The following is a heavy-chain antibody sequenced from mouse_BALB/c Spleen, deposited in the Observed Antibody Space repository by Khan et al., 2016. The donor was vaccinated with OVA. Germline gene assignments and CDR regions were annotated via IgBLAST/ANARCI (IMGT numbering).Heavy chain of an antibody. CDR2: ISPGSGDT. CDR1: GHTFTDYY. CDR3: ARRNYFGYTFAY. V-gene: IGHV1-77*01. J-gene: IGHJ3*01. Sequence: QVQLQQSGAELARPGASVKLSCKASGHTFTDYYINWVKLRTGQGLEWIGEISPGSGDTYYNERFKGKATLTADKSSSTAYMQLSSLTSEASAVYFCARRNYFGYTFAYWGQGTLVTVSA. D-gene: IGHD1-2*01.